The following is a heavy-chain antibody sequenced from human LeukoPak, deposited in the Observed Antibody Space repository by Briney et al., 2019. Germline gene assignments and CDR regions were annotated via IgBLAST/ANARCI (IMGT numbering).Heavy chain of an antibody. D-gene: IGHD3-9*01. Sequence: GGSLRLSCAASGFTFSSYAMSWVRQAPGKGLEWVSVISGSGGRTSYADSVKGRFTVSRDNSKNTLYLQMNSLRAEDTAVYYCARRGILTGYLYYFDYWGQGTLVTVSS. CDR3: ARRGILTGYLYYFDY. CDR1: GFTFSSYA. V-gene: IGHV3-23*01. J-gene: IGHJ4*02. CDR2: ISGSGGRT.